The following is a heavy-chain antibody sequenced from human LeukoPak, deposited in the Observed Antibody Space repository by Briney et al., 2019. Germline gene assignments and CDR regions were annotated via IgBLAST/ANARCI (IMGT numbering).Heavy chain of an antibody. D-gene: IGHD3-10*01. Sequence: ASVKVSCKASGYTFTSYAMHWMRQAPGLRLEWMGWINAGNGNTEYSQKFQGRVTITRDTSASTAYMELSSLRSEDTAVYYCARDYYYGSGGYGMDVWGKGTTVTVSS. V-gene: IGHV1-3*01. CDR3: ARDYYYGSGGYGMDV. CDR2: INAGNGNT. CDR1: GYTFTSYA. J-gene: IGHJ6*04.